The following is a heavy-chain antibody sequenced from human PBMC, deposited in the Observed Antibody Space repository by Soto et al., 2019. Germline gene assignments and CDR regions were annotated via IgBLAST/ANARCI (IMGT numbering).Heavy chain of an antibody. CDR1: GYTFTSYY. V-gene: IGHV1-46*01. J-gene: IGHJ4*02. CDR3: ASVEMATGAGYYFDY. D-gene: IGHD5-12*01. CDR2: INPSGGST. Sequence: EASVKVSCKASGYTFTSYYMHWVLQAPGQGLEWMGIINPSGGSTSYAQKFQGRVTVTRDTSTSTVYMELSSLRSEDTAVYYCASVEMATGAGYYFDYWGQGTLVTVSS.